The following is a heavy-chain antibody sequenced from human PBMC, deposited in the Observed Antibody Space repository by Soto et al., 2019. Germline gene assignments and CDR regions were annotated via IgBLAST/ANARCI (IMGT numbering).Heavy chain of an antibody. CDR3: ARGDFWSGYFSVKVGGPYGTDV. CDR1: GGSISSYY. D-gene: IGHD3-3*01. Sequence: SETLSLTCTVSGGSISSYYWSWIRQPPGKGLEWIGYIYYSGSTNYNPSRKSRVTISVDTSKNQFSLKLSSVTAADTAVYYCARGDFWSGYFSVKVGGPYGTDVWGQGATVTVSS. J-gene: IGHJ6*02. V-gene: IGHV4-59*01. CDR2: IYYSGST.